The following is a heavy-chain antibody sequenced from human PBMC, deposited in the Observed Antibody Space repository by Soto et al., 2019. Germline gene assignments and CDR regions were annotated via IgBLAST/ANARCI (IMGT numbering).Heavy chain of an antibody. Sequence: GESLKISCKGSGYSFTSYWIGWVRQMPGKGLEWMGIIYPGDSDTRYSPSLQGQVTISADKSISTAYLQWSSLKASDTAMYYCASTDSGYSYGADYYYYGMDVWGQGTTVTVSS. D-gene: IGHD5-18*01. V-gene: IGHV5-51*01. J-gene: IGHJ6*02. CDR3: ASTDSGYSYGADYYYYGMDV. CDR2: IYPGDSDT. CDR1: GYSFTSYW.